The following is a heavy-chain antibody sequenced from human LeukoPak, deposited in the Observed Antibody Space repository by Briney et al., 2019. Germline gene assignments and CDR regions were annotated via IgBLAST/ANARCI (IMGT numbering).Heavy chain of an antibody. J-gene: IGHJ4*02. CDR3: SKDIGGFSYAADY. CDR2: ISGDGGRT. CDR1: GFTFDDYA. Sequence: GSLRLSCAASGFTFDDYAMHWVRQAPGKGLEWVSLISGDGGRTYYADSVKGRFTISRDNSKNSLYLQMNSLRTEDAALFYCSKDIGGFSYAADYWGQGTLVTVSS. V-gene: IGHV3-43*02. D-gene: IGHD5-18*01.